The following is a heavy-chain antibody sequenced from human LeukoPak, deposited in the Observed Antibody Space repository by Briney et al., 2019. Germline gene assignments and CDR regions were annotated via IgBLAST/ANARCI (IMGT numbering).Heavy chain of an antibody. CDR2: ISYDGSNK. Sequence: GGSLRLSCAASGFTFSSYAMHWVRQAPGKGLEWVAVISYDGSNKYYADSVKGRFTISRDNSKNTLYLQTNSLRAEDTAVYYCAREGYSSSWYDNWGQGTLVTVSS. J-gene: IGHJ5*02. D-gene: IGHD6-13*01. CDR1: GFTFSSYA. CDR3: AREGYSSSWYDN. V-gene: IGHV3-30-3*01.